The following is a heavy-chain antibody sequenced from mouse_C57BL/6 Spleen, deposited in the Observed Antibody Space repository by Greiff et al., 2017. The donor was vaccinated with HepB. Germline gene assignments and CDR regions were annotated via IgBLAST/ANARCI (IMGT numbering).Heavy chain of an antibody. Sequence: EVMLVESGEGLVKPGGSLKLSFAASGFTFSSYAMSWVRRTPEKRLEWVEYISSGGDYFYYAATVKGRFTISRDNARNTLYLQMSSLKSEDTAMYYCTRDYDYDGGYYFDYWGQGTTLTVSS. D-gene: IGHD2-4*01. CDR1: GFTFSSYA. J-gene: IGHJ2*01. CDR3: TRDYDYDGGYYFDY. CDR2: ISSGGDYF. V-gene: IGHV5-9-1*02.